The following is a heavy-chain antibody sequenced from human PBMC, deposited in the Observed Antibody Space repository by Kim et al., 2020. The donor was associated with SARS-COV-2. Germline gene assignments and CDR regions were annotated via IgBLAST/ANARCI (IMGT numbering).Heavy chain of an antibody. CDR3: TRDLSTVRPGGFDY. Sequence: GGSLRLSCAASGFSFSRYSMNWVRQAPGKGLEWVSTISSNSIYIYYADSVQGRFTIHRENAKNSLWLEMNSLRAEDTAMYYCTRDLSTVRPGGFDYWGLGTLVTVSS. CDR1: GFSFSRYS. V-gene: IGHV3-21*01. J-gene: IGHJ4*02. CDR2: ISSNSIYI. D-gene: IGHD3-10*01.